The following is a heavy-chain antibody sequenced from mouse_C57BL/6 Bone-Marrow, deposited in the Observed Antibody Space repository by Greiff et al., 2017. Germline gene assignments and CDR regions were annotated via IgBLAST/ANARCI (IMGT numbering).Heavy chain of an antibody. V-gene: IGHV1-4*01. CDR3: LRGCFDV. CDR2: INPSSGYT. Sequence: QVQLQQSGAELARPGASVKMSCKASGYTFTSYTMHWVKQRPGQGLEWIGYINPSSGYTKYNQKFKDKATLTADKSSSTAYMQLSSLTSEDSAVYYSLRGCFDVWGTGTTVTVSS. J-gene: IGHJ1*03. CDR1: GYTFTSYT.